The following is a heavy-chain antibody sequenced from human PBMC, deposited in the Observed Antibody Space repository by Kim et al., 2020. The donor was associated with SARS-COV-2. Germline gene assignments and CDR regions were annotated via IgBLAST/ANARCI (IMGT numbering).Heavy chain of an antibody. D-gene: IGHD2-15*01. CDR1: GFTFSNYA. CDR3: AKRNCSGVSCSTRHFDL. V-gene: IGHV3-23*01. J-gene: IGHJ2*01. CDR2: ISYSGGRT. Sequence: GGSLRLSCAASGFTFSNYAMNWVRQAPGKGLEWVSIISYSGGRTYHADSVKGRFTVSRDNAENTLYLQMNSLRAEDTAVYYCAKRNCSGVSCSTRHFDLWGRGTLVTVSS.